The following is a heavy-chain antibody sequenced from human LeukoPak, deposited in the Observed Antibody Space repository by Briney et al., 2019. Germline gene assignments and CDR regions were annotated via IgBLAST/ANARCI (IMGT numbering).Heavy chain of an antibody. CDR2: IDPGDSDT. CDR3: ARPQSVFDSSYNY. V-gene: IGHV5-51*01. CDR1: GYSFTTYW. Sequence: GESLKISCKASGYSFTTYWIGWVRQMPGKGLEWMGIIDPGDSDTRYSPSFQGQVTISADKSINTAYLQWSSLKASDTDMYYCARPQSVFDSSYNYWGQGTLVTVSS. D-gene: IGHD3-16*01. J-gene: IGHJ4*02.